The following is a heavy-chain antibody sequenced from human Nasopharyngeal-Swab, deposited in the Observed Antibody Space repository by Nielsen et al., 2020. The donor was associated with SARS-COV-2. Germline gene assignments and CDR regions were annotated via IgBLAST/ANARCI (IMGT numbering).Heavy chain of an antibody. D-gene: IGHD5-18*01. Sequence: GGSLRLPCAASGFTFSSYDMHWVRQATGKGLEWVSAIGTAGDTYYPGSVKGRFTISRENAKNSLYLQMNSLRAGDTAVYYCARGPVDTAMARGLFDYWGQGTLVTVSS. CDR3: ARGPVDTAMARGLFDY. CDR1: GFTFSSYD. V-gene: IGHV3-13*01. J-gene: IGHJ4*02. CDR2: IGTAGDT.